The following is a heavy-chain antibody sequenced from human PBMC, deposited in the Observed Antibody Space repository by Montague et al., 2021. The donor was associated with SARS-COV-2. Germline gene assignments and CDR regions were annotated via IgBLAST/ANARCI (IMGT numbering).Heavy chain of an antibody. V-gene: IGHV4-59*01. CDR3: ARDGVLRYFDWLGDRYGMDV. Sequence: LRLSCAASGFTFSSYEMNWVRQAPGKGLEWIGYIYYSGSTNYNPSLKSRVTISVDTSKNQFSLKLSSVTAADTAVYYCARDGVLRYFDWLGDRYGMDVWGQGTTVTVSS. CDR2: IYYSGST. D-gene: IGHD3-9*01. J-gene: IGHJ6*02. CDR1: GFTFSSYE.